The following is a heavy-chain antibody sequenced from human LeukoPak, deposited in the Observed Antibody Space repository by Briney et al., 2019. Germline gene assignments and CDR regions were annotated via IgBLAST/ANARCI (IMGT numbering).Heavy chain of an antibody. D-gene: IGHD3-22*01. J-gene: IGHJ4*02. Sequence: GGSLRLSCAASGFTFSSYSMNWVRQAPGKGLEWVSSISSSSSYIYYADSVKGRFTISRDNAKNSLYLQMNSLRAEDTAVYYCAGYYYDSSGYPSGDYWGQGTLVTVSS. CDR1: GFTFSSYS. V-gene: IGHV3-21*04. CDR2: ISSSSSYI. CDR3: AGYYYDSSGYPSGDY.